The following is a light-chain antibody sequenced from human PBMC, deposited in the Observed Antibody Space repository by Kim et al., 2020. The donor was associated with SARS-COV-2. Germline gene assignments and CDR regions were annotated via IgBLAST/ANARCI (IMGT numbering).Light chain of an antibody. V-gene: IGLV4-69*01. CDR2: LNSDGSH. Sequence: QLVLTQSPSASASLGDSVKLTCILTSGHSTYAIAWHQQQPEKGPRFLMKLNSDGSHRKGDGIPDRFSGSSSGTERYLTISSLQAEDEADYYCQTWDTGIRVFGGGTQLTV. J-gene: IGLJ3*02. CDR1: SGHSTYA. CDR3: QTWDTGIRV.